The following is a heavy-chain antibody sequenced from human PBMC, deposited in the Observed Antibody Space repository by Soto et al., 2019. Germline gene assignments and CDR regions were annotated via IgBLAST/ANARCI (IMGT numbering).Heavy chain of an antibody. CDR1: GFSFSTYG. CDR3: AKDRDDILTGHMDV. J-gene: IGHJ6*02. CDR2: ISYDGSNK. Sequence: PGGSLRLSCAASGFSFSTYGLHWVRQAPVKGLEWVAVISYDGSNKYYADSVKGRFTISRDNSKNTLYLQMNSLRTEDTAVYYCAKDRDDILTGHMDVWGQGTTVTVSS. V-gene: IGHV3-30*18. D-gene: IGHD3-9*01.